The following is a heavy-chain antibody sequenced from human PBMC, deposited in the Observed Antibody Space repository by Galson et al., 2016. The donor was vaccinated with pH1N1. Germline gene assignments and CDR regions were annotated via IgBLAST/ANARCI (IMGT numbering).Heavy chain of an antibody. CDR2: ISGDGSST. CDR1: GFTFSSFW. CDR3: ARVRLMMTGDPTRYFDF. D-gene: IGHD7-27*01. J-gene: IGHJ4*02. V-gene: IGHV3-74*01. Sequence: SLRLSCAASGFTFSSFWMHWVRQVPGKGLVWVSRISGDGSSTSYADSVKGRFTISRDNARNTLYLEMNSRRAEDTALYYCARVRLMMTGDPTRYFDFWGQGALVTVSS.